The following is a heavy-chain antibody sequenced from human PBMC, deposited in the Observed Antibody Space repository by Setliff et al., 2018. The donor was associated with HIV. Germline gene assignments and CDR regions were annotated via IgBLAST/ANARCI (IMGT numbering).Heavy chain of an antibody. CDR1: GGTFSSFA. CDR3: ARGVGSSWFDS. D-gene: IGHD1-26*01. V-gene: IGHV1-8*02. J-gene: IGHJ5*01. Sequence: GASVKVSCKASGGTFSSFAINWVRQATGQGLEWMGWMNPNSGNTGYAQKFQGRVTMTRNTSISTAYMELSSLRSEDTAMYYCARGVGSSWFDSWGQGTLVTVSS. CDR2: MNPNSGNT.